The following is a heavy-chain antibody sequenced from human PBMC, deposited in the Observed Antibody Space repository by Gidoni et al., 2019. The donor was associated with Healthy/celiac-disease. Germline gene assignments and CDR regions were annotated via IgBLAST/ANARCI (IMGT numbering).Heavy chain of an antibody. CDR1: GFTFSSYD. V-gene: IGHV3-13*04. CDR2: IGTAGDT. Sequence: EVQLVEAGGCLVQPGGSLRLSCAASGFTFSSYDMHWVRQVTGKGLEWVSAIGTAGDTYYLDSVKGRFTISRENAKNSLYLQMNSLRVGDTAVYYCARWGGNYYLDWGQGTLVTVSS. J-gene: IGHJ1*01. D-gene: IGHD1-26*01. CDR3: ARWGGNYYLD.